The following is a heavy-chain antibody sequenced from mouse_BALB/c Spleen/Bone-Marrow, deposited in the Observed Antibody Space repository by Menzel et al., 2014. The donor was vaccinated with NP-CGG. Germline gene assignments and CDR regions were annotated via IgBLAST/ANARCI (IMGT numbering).Heavy chain of an antibody. CDR1: GYTFTDYY. CDR3: ATGTDY. D-gene: IGHD4-1*01. CDR2: VNPYNGGT. V-gene: IGHV1-19*01. Sequence: VQLQQPGPELVKPGASVKMSCKASGYTFTDYYMDWVKQSHGESFEWIGRVNPYNGGTSNNQKFKGKATLTVDKSSSTAYMELNSLTPEGSAVYYCATGTDYWGQGTSVTVSS. J-gene: IGHJ4*01.